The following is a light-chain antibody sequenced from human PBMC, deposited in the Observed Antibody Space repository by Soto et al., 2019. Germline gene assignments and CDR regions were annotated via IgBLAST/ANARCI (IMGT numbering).Light chain of an antibody. CDR2: EVS. J-gene: IGLJ1*01. Sequence: QSALTQPASVSGSPGQSITISCTGTSSDVGSYNLVSWYQQQPGKATKLMIYEVSKRPSGVSNRFSGSKSGNTASLTISGLQAEDEADYYCCSYAGSSTSYVFGTGTQLTVL. CDR1: SSDVGSYNL. V-gene: IGLV2-23*02. CDR3: CSYAGSSTSYV.